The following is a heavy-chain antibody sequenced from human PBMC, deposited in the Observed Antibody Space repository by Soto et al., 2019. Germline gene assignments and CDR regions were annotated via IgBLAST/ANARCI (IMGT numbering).Heavy chain of an antibody. D-gene: IGHD6-19*01. V-gene: IGHV1-69*01. CDR2: IIPIFGTA. CDR1: GGTFSSYA. Sequence: QVQLVQSGAEVKKPGSSVKVSCKASGGTFSSYAISWVRQAPGQGLEWMGGIIPIFGTANYAQKFQGRVTITADESTSTAYMELSSLRSEETSVYYCARGSKQWLVLGYYYYGMDVWGQGTTFTVSS. CDR3: ARGSKQWLVLGYYYYGMDV. J-gene: IGHJ6*02.